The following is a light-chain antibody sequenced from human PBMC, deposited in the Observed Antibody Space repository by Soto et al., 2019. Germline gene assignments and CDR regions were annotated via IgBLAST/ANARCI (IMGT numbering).Light chain of an antibody. CDR3: SSYTSSYTRV. CDR1: SSDVGDYNY. J-gene: IGLJ3*02. CDR2: EVS. V-gene: IGLV2-14*01. Sequence: QSVLTQPASVSGSPGQSITISCTGTSSDVGDYNYVSWYQQHPGKAPKLMIFEVSNRPSGVSHRFSGSKSGNTASLTISGLQTEDEADYYCSSYTSSYTRVFGGGTKVTVL.